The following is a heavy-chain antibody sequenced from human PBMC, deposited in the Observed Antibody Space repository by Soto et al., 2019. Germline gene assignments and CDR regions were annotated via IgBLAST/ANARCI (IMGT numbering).Heavy chain of an antibody. V-gene: IGHV3-30*18. D-gene: IGHD3-3*01. CDR3: AKDHRDTIFDARFDY. CDR2: ISYDGSNK. Sequence: GGSLRLSCAASGFTFSSYGMHWVRQAPGKGLEWVAVISYDGSNKYYADSVKGRFTISRDNSKNTLYLQMNSLRAEDTAVYYCAKDHRDTIFDARFDYWGQGTLVTVSS. CDR1: GFTFSSYG. J-gene: IGHJ4*02.